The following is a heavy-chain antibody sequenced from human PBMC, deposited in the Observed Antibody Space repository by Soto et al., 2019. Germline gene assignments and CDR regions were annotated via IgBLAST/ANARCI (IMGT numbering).Heavy chain of an antibody. J-gene: IGHJ3*02. D-gene: IGHD4-17*01. V-gene: IGHV1-69*06. CDR1: GGTFSSYA. CDR3: ATPDYDDYEVLAAFDI. CDR2: IIPIFGTA. Sequence: QVQLVQSGAEVKKPGSSVKVSCKASGGTFSSYAISWVRQAPGQGLEWMGGIIPIFGTANYAQKFQGRVTITADKSTSTAYMELSSLRSEDTAVYYCATPDYDDYEVLAAFDIWGQGTMVTVSS.